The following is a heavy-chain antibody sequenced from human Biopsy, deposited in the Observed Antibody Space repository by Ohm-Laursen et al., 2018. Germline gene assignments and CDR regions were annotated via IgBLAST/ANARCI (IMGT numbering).Heavy chain of an antibody. CDR3: ATDGAGSYNEN. CDR2: ISGSGVTK. J-gene: IGHJ4*02. D-gene: IGHD3-10*01. CDR1: GFTFGDYY. Sequence: GSLRLPCAAPGFTFGDYYMSWIRQAPGKGLEWLSYISGSGVTKMYADSVKGRFTVSRDNAKNSLYLEMNNLTVEDTAVYYCATDGAGSYNENWGQGTLVSVSS. V-gene: IGHV3-11*01.